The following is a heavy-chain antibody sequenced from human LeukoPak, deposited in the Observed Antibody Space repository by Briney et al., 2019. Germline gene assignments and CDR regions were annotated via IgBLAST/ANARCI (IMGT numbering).Heavy chain of an antibody. Sequence: GGSLRLSCAASGFTFSNAWMSWVRQAPGKGLEWVGRIKSKTDGGTTDYAAPVKGRFTISRDDSKNTLYLQMNSLKAEDTAVYYCTTLHRIQLDPIGIWGQGTMVTVSS. CDR2: IKSKTDGGTT. CDR1: GFTFSNAW. D-gene: IGHD5-18*01. J-gene: IGHJ3*02. V-gene: IGHV3-15*01. CDR3: TTLHRIQLDPIGI.